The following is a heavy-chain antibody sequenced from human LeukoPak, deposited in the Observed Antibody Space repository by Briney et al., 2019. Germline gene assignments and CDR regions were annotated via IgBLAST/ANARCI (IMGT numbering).Heavy chain of an antibody. CDR2: IYSGGST. CDR3: ARGSRYNWNYYYYMDV. D-gene: IGHD1-20*01. V-gene: IGHV3-66*02. CDR1: GFTVSSNY. J-gene: IGHJ6*03. Sequence: GGSLRLSCAASGFTVSSNYMSWVRQAPGKGLEWVSVIYSGGSTYYADSVKGRFTISRDNSKNTLYLQMNSLRAEDTAVYYCARGSRYNWNYYYYMDVWGKGTTVTVSS.